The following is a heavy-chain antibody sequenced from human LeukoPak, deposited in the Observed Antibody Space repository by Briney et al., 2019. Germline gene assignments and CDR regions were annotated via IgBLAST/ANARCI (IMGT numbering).Heavy chain of an antibody. V-gene: IGHV1-69*04. J-gene: IGHJ4*02. CDR2: IIPILGIA. CDR3: AAQSGSSGYPH. Sequence: SVKVSCKASGGTFSSYAISWVRQAPGQVLEWMGRIIPILGIANYAQKFQGRVTITADKSTSTAYMELSSLRPEDTAVYYCAAQSGSSGYPHWGQGTLVTVSS. D-gene: IGHD3-22*01. CDR1: GGTFSSYA.